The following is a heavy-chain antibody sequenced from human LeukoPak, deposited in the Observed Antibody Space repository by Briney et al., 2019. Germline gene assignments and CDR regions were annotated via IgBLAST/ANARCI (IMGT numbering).Heavy chain of an antibody. J-gene: IGHJ4*02. CDR1: GLTFSAYW. Sequence: GGSLRLSCAASGLTFSAYWMHWVRQAPGKGLVWVSRINSDGSTTYYADSVRGRFTISRDNAKNTLYLQMNSLRAEDTAVYYCARDYYGSGDCRGQGTLVTVSS. D-gene: IGHD3-10*01. V-gene: IGHV3-74*01. CDR3: ARDYYGSGDC. CDR2: INSDGSTT.